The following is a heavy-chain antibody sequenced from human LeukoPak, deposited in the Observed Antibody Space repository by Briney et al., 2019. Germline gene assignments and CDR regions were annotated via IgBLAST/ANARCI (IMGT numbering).Heavy chain of an antibody. CDR2: IYYSGST. D-gene: IGHD4-17*01. J-gene: IGHJ6*03. CDR3: ARVKYGDYYYYYMDV. Sequence: PSETLSLTCTVSGGSISSYYWSWIRQPPGKGLEWIGYIYYSGSTNYSPSLKSRVTISVDTSKNQFSLKLSSVTAADTAVYYCARVKYGDYYYYYMDVWGKGTTVTVSS. CDR1: GGSISSYY. V-gene: IGHV4-59*01.